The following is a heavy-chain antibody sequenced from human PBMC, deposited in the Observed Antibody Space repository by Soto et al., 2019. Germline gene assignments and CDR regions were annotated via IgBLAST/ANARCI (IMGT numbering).Heavy chain of an antibody. D-gene: IGHD3-10*01. CDR2: INHSGST. Sequence: SETLSLTCALYGGSFSGFYWSWIRQPPGKGLEWIGEINHSGSTTYNPSLKSRVTISVDRSKNQFSLKLSSVTAADTAVYYCAREVTMVRGVLGRNWFDPWGQGTLVTVS. CDR3: AREVTMVRGVLGRNWFDP. CDR1: GGSFSGFY. V-gene: IGHV4-34*01. J-gene: IGHJ5*02.